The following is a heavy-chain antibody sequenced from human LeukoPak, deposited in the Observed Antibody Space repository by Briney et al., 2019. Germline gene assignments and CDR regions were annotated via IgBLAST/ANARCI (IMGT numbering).Heavy chain of an antibody. CDR2: TYYRSKWYN. Sequence: SQTLPLTCAISGDSVSSNSAAWNWVRQSPSRGLEWLGRTYYRSKWYNNYALSVKSRITIKPDTSKNQFSLQLNSVTPEDTAVYYCARLSSGAGGDFDCWGQGTLVTVSS. D-gene: IGHD6-19*01. CDR1: GDSVSSNSAA. V-gene: IGHV6-1*01. J-gene: IGHJ4*02. CDR3: ARLSSGAGGDFDC.